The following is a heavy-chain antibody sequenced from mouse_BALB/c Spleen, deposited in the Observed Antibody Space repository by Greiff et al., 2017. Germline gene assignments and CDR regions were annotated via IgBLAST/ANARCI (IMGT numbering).Heavy chain of an antibody. J-gene: IGHJ1*01. D-gene: IGHD1-1*01. CDR2: IRGDGST. CDR1: GFSLTGYG. Sequence: VQLLQSGPGLVAPSQSLSITCTVSGFSLTGYGVNWVRQPPGKGLEWLGMIRGDGSTDYNSALKYILSISKDNSKSQVFLKMKSLQTDDSARYYCARDYYGSSYGYCDVWGAGTTVTVSS. CDR3: ARDYYGSSYGYCDV. V-gene: IGHV2-6-7*01.